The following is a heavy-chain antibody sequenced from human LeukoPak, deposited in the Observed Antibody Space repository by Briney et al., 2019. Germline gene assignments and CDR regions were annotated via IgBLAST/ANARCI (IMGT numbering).Heavy chain of an antibody. Sequence: GASVKVSCKASGGTFSSYAISWVRQAPGQGLEWMGGIIPIFGTANYAQKFQGRVTITTDESTSTAYMELSSLRSEDTAVYYCARARYDFWSGYYFDYWGQGTLVTVSS. CDR2: IIPIFGTA. J-gene: IGHJ4*02. CDR3: ARARYDFWSGYYFDY. D-gene: IGHD3-3*01. V-gene: IGHV1-69*05. CDR1: GGTFSSYA.